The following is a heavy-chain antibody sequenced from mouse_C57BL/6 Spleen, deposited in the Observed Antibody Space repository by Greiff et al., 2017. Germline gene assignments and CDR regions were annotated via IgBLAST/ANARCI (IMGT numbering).Heavy chain of an antibody. V-gene: IGHV1-52*01. D-gene: IGHD1-1*01. J-gene: IGHJ3*01. CDR1: GYTFTSYW. CDR3: ARIEYYGSPWFAY. Sequence: QVQLQQPGAELVRPGSSVKLSCKASGYTFTSYWMHWVKQRPIQGLEWIGNIDPSDSDTHYNQKFKDKATLTVDKSSSTAYMQLSSLTSEDSAVYYCARIEYYGSPWFAYWGQGTLVTVSS. CDR2: IDPSDSDT.